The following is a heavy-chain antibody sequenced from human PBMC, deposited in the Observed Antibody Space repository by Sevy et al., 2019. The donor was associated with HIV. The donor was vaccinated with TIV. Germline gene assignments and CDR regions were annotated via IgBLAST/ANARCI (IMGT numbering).Heavy chain of an antibody. Sequence: GGSLRLSCAASGFTFHTSWMQWVRQAPGKGLEWVANIRQDGNEIYYADSVKGRFTISRDNAMQSFYLEMNNFGVEDSGIYYCARRDCDVWGQVTLVTVS. D-gene: IGHD2-21*01. CDR2: IRQDGNEI. CDR3: ARRDCDV. J-gene: IGHJ4*02. CDR1: GFTFHTSW. V-gene: IGHV3-7*01.